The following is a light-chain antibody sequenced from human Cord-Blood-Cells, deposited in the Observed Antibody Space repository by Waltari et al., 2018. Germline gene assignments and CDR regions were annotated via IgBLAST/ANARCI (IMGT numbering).Light chain of an antibody. CDR3: LLSYSGAWV. Sequence: QAVVTQEPSLTVSPGGTVTLTCGSSTGAVTSGHYPYWFPQKPGQAPSTLLYAASNQRAWTPARCSGCLRGGKAALTLSGAQPEDEAEYYCLLSYSGAWVFGGGTKLTVL. CDR1: TGAVTSGHY. V-gene: IGLV7-46*01. J-gene: IGLJ3*02. CDR2: AAS.